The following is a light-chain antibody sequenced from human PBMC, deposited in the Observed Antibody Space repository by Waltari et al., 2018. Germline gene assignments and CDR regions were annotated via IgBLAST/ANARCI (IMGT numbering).Light chain of an antibody. CDR3: LLYFGGSYV. CDR2: NTT. J-gene: IGLJ1*01. V-gene: IGLV7-43*01. CDR1: TGAVASDYS. Sequence: QTVVTQEPSLTVSPGGTVTLTFASSTGAVASDYSPNWFQQKPEQAPRALIYNTTSKYSWTPARFSGSLLGGKAALTLSGVQPEDEAEYYCLLYFGGSYVFGGGTKVTVL.